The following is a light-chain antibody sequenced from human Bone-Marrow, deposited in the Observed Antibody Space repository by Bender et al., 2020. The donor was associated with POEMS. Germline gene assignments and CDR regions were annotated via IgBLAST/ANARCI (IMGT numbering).Light chain of an antibody. J-gene: IGLJ3*02. CDR2: KDI. V-gene: IGLV3-25*03. CDR3: QSGDIDNFYIM. Sequence: SYDLTQPPSVSVSPGQTARITCSGDALPKQSAYWYQQRAGQAPTLLIYKDIGRPSGVPERFSGSSSGTTVTLTISGVQAEDEADYYCQSGDIDNFYIMFGGGTKLTVL. CDR1: ALPKQS.